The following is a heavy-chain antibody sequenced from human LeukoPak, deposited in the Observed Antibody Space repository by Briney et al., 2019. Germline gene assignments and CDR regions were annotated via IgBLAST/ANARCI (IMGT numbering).Heavy chain of an antibody. J-gene: IGHJ4*02. V-gene: IGHV3-66*03. Sequence: GGSLRLSCAVSGFTVSGDYMSWVRQAPGKGLEWVAVIYADFDTTDYADSVKGRFAISRDNSKNTLYLQMNSLRAEDTAVYYCARGYCSSTSCYSYYFDYWGQGTLVTVSS. CDR3: ARGYCSSTSCYSYYFDY. D-gene: IGHD2-2*01. CDR2: IYADFDTT. CDR1: GFTVSGDY.